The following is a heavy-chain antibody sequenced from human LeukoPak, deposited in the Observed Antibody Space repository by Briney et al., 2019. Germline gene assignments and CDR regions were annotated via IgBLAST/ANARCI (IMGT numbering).Heavy chain of an antibody. CDR1: GGSISSSSYY. Sequence: SETLSLTCTVSGGSISSSSYYWGWIRQPPGKGLEWIGTIYYSGSTYYNPSLKSRVTISVDTSKNRFSLKLNSVTAADTAVYYCARGDYYDISYFDYWGQGALVTVSS. J-gene: IGHJ4*02. D-gene: IGHD3-22*01. CDR3: ARGDYYDISYFDY. CDR2: IYYSGST. V-gene: IGHV4-39*01.